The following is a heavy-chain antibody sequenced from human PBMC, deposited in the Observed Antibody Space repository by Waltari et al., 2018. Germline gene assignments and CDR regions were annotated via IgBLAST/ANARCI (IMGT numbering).Heavy chain of an antibody. CDR2: VLGSGRT. V-gene: IGHV4-4*02. D-gene: IGHD2-15*01. CDR1: GHSMNYW. J-gene: IGHJ4*02. Sequence: QLQLQESGPGLVKPSGTLSLICAVSGHSMNYWWSWVRQPPGKGLEWIGQVLGSGRTNYNPSFASRVTISLDTSTHQFALKMTSATAADTALYYCARDRGRGLYLDTWGQGILVTVSP. CDR3: ARDRGRGLYLDT.